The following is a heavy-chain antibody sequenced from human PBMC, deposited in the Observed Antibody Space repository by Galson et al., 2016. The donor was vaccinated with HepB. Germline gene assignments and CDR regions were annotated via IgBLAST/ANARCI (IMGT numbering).Heavy chain of an antibody. CDR3: ARDRGYSYGYLVSYYFDY. D-gene: IGHD5-18*01. V-gene: IGHV3-30-3*01. J-gene: IGHJ4*02. CDR1: GFTFSSYA. CDR2: ISYDGSNK. Sequence: SLRLSCAASGFTFSSYAMHWVRQAPGKGLEWVAVISYDGSNKYYADSVKGRFTISRDNCKNTLYLQMNSLRAEDTAVYYCARDRGYSYGYLVSYYFDYWGQGTLVTVSS.